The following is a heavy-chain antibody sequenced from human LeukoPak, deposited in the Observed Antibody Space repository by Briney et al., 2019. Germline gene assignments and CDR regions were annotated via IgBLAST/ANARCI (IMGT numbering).Heavy chain of an antibody. D-gene: IGHD3-10*01. Sequence: GGSLRLSCVASGFTISDYYMSWIRQAPGKGLEWVSSISSISSTIYYADSVKGRFTISRDNAKNSLYLQMNSLRPEDTAVYYCARCGDGLPCDFDYWGQGTLVTVSS. CDR3: ARCGDGLPCDFDY. CDR2: ISSISSTI. CDR1: GFTISDYY. V-gene: IGHV3-11*04. J-gene: IGHJ4*02.